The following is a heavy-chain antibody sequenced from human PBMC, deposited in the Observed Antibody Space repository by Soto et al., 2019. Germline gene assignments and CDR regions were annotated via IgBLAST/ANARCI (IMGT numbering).Heavy chain of an antibody. CDR1: GFAFISYW. CDR3: AGGSGWLIDY. V-gene: IGHV3-7*03. J-gene: IGHJ4*02. D-gene: IGHD6-19*01. CDR2: IKKDGSEK. Sequence: WGSLRLSCEASGFAFISYWMNWFRQAPGKGLEWVAIIKKDGSEKYYVDSVKGRFTISRDNAKNSLYLQMNDLRAEDTAVYYCAGGSGWLIDYWGRGTLVTVSS.